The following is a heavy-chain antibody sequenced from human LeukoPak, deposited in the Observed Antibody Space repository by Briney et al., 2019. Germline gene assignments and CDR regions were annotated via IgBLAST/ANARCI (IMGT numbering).Heavy chain of an antibody. CDR2: ISSSSSYI. CDR1: GFTSSSYS. CDR3: AREKGYCTNGVCFVDY. Sequence: GGSLRLSCAASGFTSSSYSMNWVRQAPGKGLEWASSISSSSSYIYYADSVKGRFTISRDNAKNSLYLQMNSLRAEDTAVYYCAREKGYCTNGVCFVDYWGQGTLVTVSS. V-gene: IGHV3-21*01. D-gene: IGHD2-8*01. J-gene: IGHJ4*02.